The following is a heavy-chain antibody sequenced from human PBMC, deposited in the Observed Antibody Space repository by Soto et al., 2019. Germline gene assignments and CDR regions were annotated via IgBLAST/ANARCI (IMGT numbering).Heavy chain of an antibody. CDR3: ASYDYGEYYFDY. CDR2: IYYSGST. Sequence: QVQLQESGPGLVKPSETLSLTCTVSDGSISSYYWSWIRQPPGKGLEWIGYIYYSGSTNYNPSLKSRVTISVDTSKNQFSLKLSSVTAADTAVYYCASYDYGEYYFDYWGQGTLVTVSS. J-gene: IGHJ4*02. CDR1: DGSISSYY. V-gene: IGHV4-59*08. D-gene: IGHD4-17*01.